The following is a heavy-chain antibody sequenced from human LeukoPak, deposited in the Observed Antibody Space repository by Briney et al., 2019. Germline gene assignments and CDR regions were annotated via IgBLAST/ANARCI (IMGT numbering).Heavy chain of an antibody. CDR2: INAGNGNT. CDR1: GYTFTSYA. J-gene: IGHJ4*02. D-gene: IGHD6-13*01. V-gene: IGHV1-3*03. Sequence: ASVKVSCKASGYTFTSYAMHWVRQAPGQRLEWMGWINAGNGNTKYSQEFQGRVTITRDTSASTAYMELSSLRSEDMAVYYCARDAYIAAAGSYLDYWGQGTLVTVSS. CDR3: ARDAYIAAAGSYLDY.